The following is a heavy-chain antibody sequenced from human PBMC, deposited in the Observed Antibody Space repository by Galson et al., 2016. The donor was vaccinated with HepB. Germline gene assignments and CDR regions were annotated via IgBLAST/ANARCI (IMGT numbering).Heavy chain of an antibody. CDR2: ITSSSSFI. CDR1: GFTFNIHS. J-gene: IGHJ3*02. CDR3: ARDGRSGLGLSAFDI. Sequence: SLRLSCAASGFTFNIHSMNWVRQAPGKGLEWVSSITSSSSFIYYADSVKGRFTISRDDAKKSLYLQMNSLRAEDTDVYYCARDGRSGLGLSAFDIWGQGTTVTVSS. D-gene: IGHD1-26*01. V-gene: IGHV3-21*01.